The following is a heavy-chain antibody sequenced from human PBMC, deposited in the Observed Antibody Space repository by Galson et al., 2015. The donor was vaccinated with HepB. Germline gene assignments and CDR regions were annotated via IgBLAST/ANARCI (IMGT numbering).Heavy chain of an antibody. Sequence: SVKVSCKASGYSFTRYFIHWVRQAPGQGLEWMGVINPSGGSTSYAQELQGRVTMTRDTSTSTVYMELSSLRSEDTAVHYCARLTGGQGAFDVWGQGTMITVSS. V-gene: IGHV1-46*04. J-gene: IGHJ3*01. CDR3: ARLTGGQGAFDV. D-gene: IGHD7-27*01. CDR2: INPSGGST. CDR1: GYSFTRYF.